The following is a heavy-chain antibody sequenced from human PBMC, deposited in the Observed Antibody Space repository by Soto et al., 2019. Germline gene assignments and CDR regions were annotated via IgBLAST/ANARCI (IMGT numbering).Heavy chain of an antibody. D-gene: IGHD3-3*01. CDR2: INHSGTT. Sequence: SETLSLTCAVRGGSFSSYQWSWIRQTPGQGLEWIGEINHSGTTNYDPSLRSRITMSVDTSKKEFSLKLTSVAAADTAVYYCARGWRFDPWGQGTLVTVSS. J-gene: IGHJ5*02. CDR1: GGSFSSYQ. V-gene: IGHV4-34*01. CDR3: ARGWRFDP.